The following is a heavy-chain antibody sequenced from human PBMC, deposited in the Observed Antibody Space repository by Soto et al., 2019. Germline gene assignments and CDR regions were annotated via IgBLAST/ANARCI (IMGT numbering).Heavy chain of an antibody. D-gene: IGHD3-9*01. CDR1: GYTFTSYG. CDR3: ARDRTYDILTGYLNWFDP. CDR2: IRAYNGNT. Sequence: ASVKVSCKASGYTFTSYGISWVRQAPGQGLEWMGWIRAYNGNTNYAQKLQGRVTMTTDTSTSTAYMELRSLRSDDTAVYYCARDRTYDILTGYLNWFDPWGQGTLVTVSS. V-gene: IGHV1-18*04. J-gene: IGHJ5*02.